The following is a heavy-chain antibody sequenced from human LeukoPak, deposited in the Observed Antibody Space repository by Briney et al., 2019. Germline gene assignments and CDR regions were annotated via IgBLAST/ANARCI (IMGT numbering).Heavy chain of an antibody. J-gene: IGHJ5*02. D-gene: IGHD2/OR15-2a*01. CDR2: INPKSGVT. V-gene: IGHV1-2*02. CDR3: ASPWGSLKEYWWFDP. CDR1: GYTFSDYY. Sequence: RASVKVSCTASGYTFSDYYIHWLRQAPGQGLEWMGWINPKSGVTNFAQYFQGRVTMTRDTSSTTVYMELTRPRADDTALYHCASPWGSLKEYWWFDPWGQGPLVTAPS.